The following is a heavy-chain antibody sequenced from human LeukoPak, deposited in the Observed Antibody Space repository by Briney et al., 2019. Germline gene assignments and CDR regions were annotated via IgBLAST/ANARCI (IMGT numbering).Heavy chain of an antibody. CDR3: ARLVGGTVDY. CDR1: GYNFTSYW. J-gene: IGHJ4*02. D-gene: IGHD1-26*01. Sequence: GESLKISCKGSGYNFTSYWISWVRQMPGKGLEWMGRIDPSDSYTNYSPSFHGHVTISADKSITTAYLQWSSLKASDTAMYYCARLVGGTVDYRGQGTLVTVSS. V-gene: IGHV5-10-1*01. CDR2: IDPSDSYT.